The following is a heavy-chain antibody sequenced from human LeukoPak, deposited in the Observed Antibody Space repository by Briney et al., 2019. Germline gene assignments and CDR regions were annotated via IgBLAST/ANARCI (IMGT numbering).Heavy chain of an antibody. Sequence: SGTLSLTCAVSGGSISSTNWWTWVRQPPGKGLEWIGEVDHSGYTNYNPSLKSRVTISVDKSKNHFSLKLSSVTAADTAIYYCARDVWVRGVIISDYRGQGTWSPSPQ. V-gene: IGHV4-4*02. CDR1: GGSISSTNW. D-gene: IGHD3-10*01. J-gene: IGHJ4*02. CDR3: ARDVWVRGVIISDY. CDR2: VDHSGYT.